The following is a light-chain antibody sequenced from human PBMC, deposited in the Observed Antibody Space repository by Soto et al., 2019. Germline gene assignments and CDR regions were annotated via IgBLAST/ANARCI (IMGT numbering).Light chain of an antibody. Sequence: EIVVTQSPATLSVSPGERVTLSCRASQSVPSSLAWYQQRPGQAPRLLIYDTSTRAPGIAARFSGSGSGTEFTLTISSLQSEDVAVYYCQQYVHWPPGTFGQGTKVDIK. CDR2: DTS. J-gene: IGKJ1*01. V-gene: IGKV3-15*01. CDR3: QQYVHWPPGT. CDR1: QSVPSS.